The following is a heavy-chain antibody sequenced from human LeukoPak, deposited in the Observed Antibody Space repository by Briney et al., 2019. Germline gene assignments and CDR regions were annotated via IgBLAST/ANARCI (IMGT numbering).Heavy chain of an antibody. V-gene: IGHV4-61*08. CDR2: IYFSGST. J-gene: IGHJ4*02. CDR3: ARSKSQRGSYCYYFDY. CDR1: GGSIGSGGYY. D-gene: IGHD1-26*01. Sequence: SETLSLTCTVSGGSIGSGGYYWSWIRQPPGKGLEWIGYIYFSGSTNYNPSLKSRVTISVDTSKNQFSLKLSPVTAADTAVYYCARSKSQRGSYCYYFDYWGQGTLVTVFS.